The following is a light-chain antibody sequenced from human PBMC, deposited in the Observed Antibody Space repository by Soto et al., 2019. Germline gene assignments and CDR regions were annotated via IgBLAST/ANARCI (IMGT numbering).Light chain of an antibody. CDR1: QSVSSN. Sequence: EIVMTQSPATLSVSPGERAALSCRASQSVSSNLAWYQEKPGQAPRLLIYGASTRATGIPARFSGSGSGTDFTLTISRLEPEDFAVYYCQQYGSSPRGGTFGQGTKVDIK. CDR2: GAS. CDR3: QQYGSSPRGGT. J-gene: IGKJ1*01. V-gene: IGKV3-15*01.